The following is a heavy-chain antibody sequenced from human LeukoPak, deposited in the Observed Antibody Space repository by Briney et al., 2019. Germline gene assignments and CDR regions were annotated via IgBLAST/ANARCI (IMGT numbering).Heavy chain of an antibody. D-gene: IGHD3-16*01. J-gene: IGHJ4*02. V-gene: IGHV3-74*01. CDR3: ARGGIGGCFDY. CDR2: INNDGGTT. CDR1: GFTFSTHW. Sequence: PGGSLRLSCAASGFTFSTHWMHWVRQAPGKGLEWVSRINNDGGTTSYADSVKGRFTISSDNAKNTLYLQMNSLRAEDTAVCYCARGGIGGCFDYWGRGTLVTVSS.